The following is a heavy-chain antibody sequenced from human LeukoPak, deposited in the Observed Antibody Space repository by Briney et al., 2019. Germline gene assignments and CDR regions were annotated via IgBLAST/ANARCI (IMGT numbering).Heavy chain of an antibody. CDR1: GGSISSYY. Sequence: SETLSLTCTVSGGSISSYYWSSIRQPPGKGLEWIGYIYYSGSTNYNPSLKSQVTISVDTSKNQFSLKLSSVTAADTAVYYCARGKLGMEAFDIWGQGTMVTVSS. CDR3: ARGKLGMEAFDI. CDR2: IYYSGST. J-gene: IGHJ3*02. D-gene: IGHD7-27*01. V-gene: IGHV4-59*01.